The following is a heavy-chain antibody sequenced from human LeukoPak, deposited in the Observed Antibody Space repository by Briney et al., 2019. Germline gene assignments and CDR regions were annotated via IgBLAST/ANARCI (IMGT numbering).Heavy chain of an antibody. CDR1: GYDFSSYW. J-gene: IGHJ6*04. CDR2: LDPSDSYT. V-gene: IGHV5-10-1*01. D-gene: IGHD1-1*01. Sequence: GESLKISCKGSGYDFSSYWIAWVGQMPGKGLEWLARLDPSDSYTNYSPSFQGHVTISADKSISTAYLQWSSLKAADTAIYYCASQVPRQHVASGAMDVWGKGTTVTVSS. CDR3: ASQVPRQHVASGAMDV.